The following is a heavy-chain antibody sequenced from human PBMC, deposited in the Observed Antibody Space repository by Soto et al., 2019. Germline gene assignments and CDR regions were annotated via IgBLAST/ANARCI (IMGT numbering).Heavy chain of an antibody. V-gene: IGHV5-51*01. CDR2: IYPGDSDT. Sequence: GESLKISCKGSGYNFINFWIGWVRQMPGKGLEWMGIIYPGDSDTRYNPSFKGQVTISADKSTSTAYLQWSSLKASDTAMYFCARHVDSSGWLFWGQGTPVTVSS. D-gene: IGHD6-19*01. J-gene: IGHJ4*02. CDR3: ARHVDSSGWLF. CDR1: GYNFINFW.